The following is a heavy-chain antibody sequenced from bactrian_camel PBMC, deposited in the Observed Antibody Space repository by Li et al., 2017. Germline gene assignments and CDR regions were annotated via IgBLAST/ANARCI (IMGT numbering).Heavy chain of an antibody. D-gene: IGHD1*01. V-gene: IGHV3-1*01. CDR2: ISASGATA. Sequence: VQLVESGGGLAQLGRSVTLSCTAQGFTFRTTPMGWLRQPPGKALEWVSDISASGATADYETFAKGRFTISQDKAKNTVYLLMNSLEPEDTGMYYCARSQHPGRWYRTIGFDTYGRGTQVTVS. CDR1: GFTFRTTP. J-gene: IGHJ4*01.